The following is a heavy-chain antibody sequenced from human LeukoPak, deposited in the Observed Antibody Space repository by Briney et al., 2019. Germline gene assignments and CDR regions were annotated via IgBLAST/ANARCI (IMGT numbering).Heavy chain of an antibody. V-gene: IGHV1-3*03. D-gene: IGHD3-22*01. CDR1: GYTFTSYA. J-gene: IGHJ4*02. Sequence: ASVKVSCKASGYTFTSYAMHWVRQAPGQRLEWMGWINAGNGNTKYSQEFQGRVTITRDTSASTAYMELSSLRSEDIAVYYCARGDTYYYDSSGSKDFDYWGQGTLVTVSS. CDR3: ARGDTYYYDSSGSKDFDY. CDR2: INAGNGNT.